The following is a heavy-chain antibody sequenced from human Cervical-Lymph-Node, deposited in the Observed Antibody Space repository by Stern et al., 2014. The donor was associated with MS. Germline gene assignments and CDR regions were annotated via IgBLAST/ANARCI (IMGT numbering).Heavy chain of an antibody. J-gene: IGHJ4*02. CDR3: GRGWGDTRH. V-gene: IGHV1-18*01. Sequence: QVQLVQSGAEVKKPGASVNVSCKASGYTFSSFAITWVRQAPGQGLEWMGTITVYNGNTTYAQRVQDRVTMTTDTPTNTPYREVRNLRSDDTAVYYWGRGWGDTRHWGQGTLVTVSS. CDR2: ITVYNGNT. CDR1: GYTFSSFA. D-gene: IGHD3-16*01.